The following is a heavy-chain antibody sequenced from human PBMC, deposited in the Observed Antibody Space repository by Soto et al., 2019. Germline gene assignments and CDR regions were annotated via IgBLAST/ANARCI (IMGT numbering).Heavy chain of an antibody. CDR2: INHSGST. V-gene: IGHV4-34*01. Sequence: SWVRQPTGEGMEWIGEINHSGSTNYNPSLKSRVTISVDTSKNQFSLKLSSVTAADTAVYYCARGRITMVRGVIHYYMDVWGKGTTVTGSS. D-gene: IGHD3-10*01. CDR3: ARGRITMVRGVIHYYMDV. J-gene: IGHJ6*03.